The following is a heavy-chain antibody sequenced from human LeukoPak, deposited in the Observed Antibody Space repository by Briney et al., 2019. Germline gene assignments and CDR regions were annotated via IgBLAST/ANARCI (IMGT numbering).Heavy chain of an antibody. V-gene: IGHV4-59*01. J-gene: IGHJ6*03. CDR1: GGSFSRYF. Sequence: PSETLSLTCTVSGGSFSRYFWTWIRQTPGKGLEWIGYIDHSGSTNYSPSPQSRVTISIDTSKNQFSLKLNSVTAADTAVYYCAREYFSANYFFYYMDVWGTGTTVTVSS. D-gene: IGHD3-3*01. CDR2: IDHSGST. CDR3: AREYFSANYFFYYMDV.